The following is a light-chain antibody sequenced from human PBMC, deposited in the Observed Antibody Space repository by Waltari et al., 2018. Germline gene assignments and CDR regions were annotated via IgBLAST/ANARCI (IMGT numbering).Light chain of an antibody. CDR2: EVS. CDR3: SSYAGSNNLV. J-gene: IGLJ2*01. Sequence: QSALTQPPSASGSPGQSVTISCPGTRSDVGGSNYVSWYQQHPGKAPKLMVYEVSKRPSGVPDRFSGSKSGNTASLTVSGLQAEDEADYYCSSYAGSNNLVFGGGTKLTVL. V-gene: IGLV2-8*01. CDR1: RSDVGGSNY.